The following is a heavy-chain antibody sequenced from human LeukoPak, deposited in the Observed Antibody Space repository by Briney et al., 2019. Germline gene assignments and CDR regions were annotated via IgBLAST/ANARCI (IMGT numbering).Heavy chain of an antibody. Sequence: GGSLRLSCAASGFTFSSYGMHWVRQAPGRGLEWVAVISYDGRSIYYRDSVKGRFTISRDNSKNTLYLQMNSLRAEDTAVYYCPKEWEVWYFQHCGQGTLVTVSS. V-gene: IGHV3-30*18. CDR2: ISYDGRSI. D-gene: IGHD1-26*01. CDR3: PKEWEVWYFQH. CDR1: GFTFSSYG. J-gene: IGHJ1*01.